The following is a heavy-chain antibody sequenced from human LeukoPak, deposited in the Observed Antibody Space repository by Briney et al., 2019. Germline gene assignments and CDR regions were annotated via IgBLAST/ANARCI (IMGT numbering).Heavy chain of an antibody. J-gene: IGHJ3*02. CDR1: GFTVSSNY. Sequence: GGSLRLSCAASGFTVSSNYMSWVRQAPGKGLEWVSVIYSGGSTYYADSVKGRFTISSHNSKNTLYLQMNSLRAEDTAVYYCARVRSGYDFDAFDIWGQGTMVTVSS. CDR2: IYSGGST. D-gene: IGHD5-12*01. V-gene: IGHV3-53*04. CDR3: ARVRSGYDFDAFDI.